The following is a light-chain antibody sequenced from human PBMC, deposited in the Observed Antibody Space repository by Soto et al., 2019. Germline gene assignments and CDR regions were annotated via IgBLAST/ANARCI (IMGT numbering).Light chain of an antibody. CDR1: SSNLGDNA. V-gene: IGLV1-44*01. CDR2: SYD. J-gene: IGLJ1*01. CDR3: SAWDASLDGDV. Sequence: QSVLTQPPSASGTPGQRVTISCSTSSSNLGDNAVNWYQHVPGTAPKLLIYSYDQRPSGVPDRFSGSKSGTSASLAISGLQSEDEADCYCSAWDASLDGDVFGTGTKVTVL.